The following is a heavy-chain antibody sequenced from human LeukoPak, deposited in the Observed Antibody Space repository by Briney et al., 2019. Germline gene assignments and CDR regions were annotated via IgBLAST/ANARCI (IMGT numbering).Heavy chain of an antibody. V-gene: IGHV3-72*01. J-gene: IGHJ3*02. Sequence: GGSLRLSCAASGVTLSDHHMDWVRQAPGKGLEWVGRTRDRRRGYATEYAASVRGRFTISRDDSKTLVYLQMNSLKTEDTAVYFCARDGAEGDNSASDIWGQGTVVTVSS. CDR1: GVTLSDHH. CDR2: TRDRRRGYAT. D-gene: IGHD3-22*01. CDR3: ARDGAEGDNSASDI.